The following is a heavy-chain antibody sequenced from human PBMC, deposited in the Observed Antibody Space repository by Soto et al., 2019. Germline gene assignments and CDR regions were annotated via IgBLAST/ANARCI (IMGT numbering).Heavy chain of an antibody. CDR2: ISGSGDYT. J-gene: IGHJ3*02. Sequence: EVQLLESGGGLVQPGGSLRLSCAASGFTFSTSGMSWVRQAPGKGLEWVSSISGSGDYTNYADSVKGRFTISRDNSKNTLYLQINTLTAEDTAVYYCANHGGFEIWGQGTMVAVSS. CDR3: ANHGGFEI. D-gene: IGHD4-17*01. CDR1: GFTFSTSG. V-gene: IGHV3-23*01.